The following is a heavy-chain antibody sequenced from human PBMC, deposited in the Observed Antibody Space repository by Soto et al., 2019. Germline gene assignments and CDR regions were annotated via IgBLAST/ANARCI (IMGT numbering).Heavy chain of an antibody. Sequence: LRLSCAASGFTFSSYSMNWVRQAPGKGLEWVSSISSSSSYIYYADSVKGRFTISRDNAKNSLYLQMNSLRAEDTAVYYCARDVSWTEGAFDIWGQGTMVTVSS. CDR2: ISSSSSYI. J-gene: IGHJ3*02. D-gene: IGHD1-1*01. CDR1: GFTFSSYS. V-gene: IGHV3-21*01. CDR3: ARDVSWTEGAFDI.